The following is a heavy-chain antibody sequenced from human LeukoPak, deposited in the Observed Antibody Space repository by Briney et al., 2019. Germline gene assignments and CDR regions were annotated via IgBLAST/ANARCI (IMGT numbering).Heavy chain of an antibody. CDR1: GYTFTSYY. CDR3: ARDNPYYYDSSGYYYVNFDY. J-gene: IGHJ4*02. D-gene: IGHD3-22*01. CDR2: INPSGGST. V-gene: IGHV1-46*01. Sequence: GASVKVSCKASGYTFTSYYMHWVRQAPGQGLEWMGIINPSGGSTSYAQKFQGRVTMTRDTSTSTVYMELSSLRSDDTAVYYCARDNPYYYDSSGYYYVNFDYWGQGTLVTVSS.